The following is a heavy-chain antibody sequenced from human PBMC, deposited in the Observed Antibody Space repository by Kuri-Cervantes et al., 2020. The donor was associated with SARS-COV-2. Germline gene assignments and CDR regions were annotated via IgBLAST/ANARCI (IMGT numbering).Heavy chain of an antibody. Sequence: ASVKVSCKTSGYTFTGHYMHWVRQAPGQGLEWMGWINPNNVITNYAQNFQGRVTMTRDTSISTAYMELSSLRSDDTAVYYCARAGAEVTSHFDYWGQGTLVTVSS. CDR3: ARAGAEVTSHFDY. CDR2: INPNNVIT. CDR1: GYTFTGHY. D-gene: IGHD2-21*02. V-gene: IGHV1-2*02. J-gene: IGHJ4*02.